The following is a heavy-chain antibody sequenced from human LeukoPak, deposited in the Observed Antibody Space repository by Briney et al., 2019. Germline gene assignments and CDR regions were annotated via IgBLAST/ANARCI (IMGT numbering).Heavy chain of an antibody. J-gene: IGHJ4*02. Sequence: GGSLRLSCAASGFAFSSYDMHWVRQATGKGLEWVSAIGTAGDTYYPGSVKGRFTISRENAKNSLYLQMNSLRAGDTAVYYCARGHRPQAVAAYYFDYWGQGTLVTVSS. CDR1: GFAFSSYD. D-gene: IGHD6-19*01. CDR3: ARGHRPQAVAAYYFDY. V-gene: IGHV3-13*01. CDR2: IGTAGDT.